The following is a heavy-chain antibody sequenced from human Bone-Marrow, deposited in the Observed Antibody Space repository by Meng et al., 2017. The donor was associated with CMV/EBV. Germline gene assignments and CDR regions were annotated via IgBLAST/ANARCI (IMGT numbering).Heavy chain of an antibody. V-gene: IGHV3-23*01. J-gene: IGHJ4*02. D-gene: IGHD2-2*02. CDR1: GFTFSSYA. CDR3: AKDFVVVPAAIKATDLFDY. CDR2: ISGSGGST. Sequence: GESLKISCAASGFTFSSYAMSWVRQAPGKGLEWVSAISGSGGSTYYADSVKGRFTISRDNSKNTLYLQMNSLRAEDTAVYYCAKDFVVVPAAIKATDLFDYWGQGPLVTVSS.